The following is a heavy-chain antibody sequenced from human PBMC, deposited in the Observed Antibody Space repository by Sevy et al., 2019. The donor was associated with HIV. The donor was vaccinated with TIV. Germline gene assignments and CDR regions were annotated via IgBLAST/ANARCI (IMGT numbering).Heavy chain of an antibody. CDR2: ISYDGSNK. CDR1: GFTFSSYA. D-gene: IGHD6-13*01. J-gene: IGHJ6*02. Sequence: GGSLRLSCAASGFTFSSYAMHWVRQAPGKGLEWVAVISYDGSNKYYADSVKGRFTISRDNSKNTLYLQMNSLRAEDTAVYYCARGEQQPYGNYYYYYGMDVWGQGTTVTVSS. CDR3: ARGEQQPYGNYYYYYGMDV. V-gene: IGHV3-30-3*01.